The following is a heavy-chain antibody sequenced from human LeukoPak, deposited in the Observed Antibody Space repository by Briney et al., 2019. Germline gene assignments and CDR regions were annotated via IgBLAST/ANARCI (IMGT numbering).Heavy chain of an antibody. CDR2: ISPSGGSA. CDR1: GYTFTSYF. Sequence: ASVKVSCKASGYTFTSYFMHWVRQAPGQGLECMGIISPSGGSATYAQKFQARVTLTKDTSTSTVYMELSSLRSEDTAVYYCARGSSGYYAPFDYWGQGTLVTVSS. CDR3: ARGSSGYYAPFDY. V-gene: IGHV1-46*01. D-gene: IGHD3-22*01. J-gene: IGHJ4*02.